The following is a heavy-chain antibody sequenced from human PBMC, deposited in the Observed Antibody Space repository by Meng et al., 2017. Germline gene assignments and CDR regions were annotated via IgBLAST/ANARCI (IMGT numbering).Heavy chain of an antibody. J-gene: IGHJ4*02. D-gene: IGHD3-10*01. CDR2: INPNSGGT. CDR1: GYTFTGYY. Sequence: VQWVRSGAVVKKPGASVKVSCKASGYTFTGYYMHWVRQAPGQGLEWMGRINPNSGGTNYAQKFQGRVTMTRDTSISTAYMELSRLRSDDTAVYYCASELNTYGSGSYAYWGQGTLVTVSS. V-gene: IGHV1-2*06. CDR3: ASELNTYGSGSYAY.